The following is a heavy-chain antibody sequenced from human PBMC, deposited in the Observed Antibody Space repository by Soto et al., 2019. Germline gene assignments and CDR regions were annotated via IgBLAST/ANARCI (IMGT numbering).Heavy chain of an antibody. CDR1: GGSVSSGSYY. CDR2: IYYSGST. J-gene: IGHJ5*02. V-gene: IGHV4-61*01. CDR3: ARDRPGFGVGYNWFDP. Sequence: SETLSLTCTVSGGSVSSGSYYWSWVRQPPGKGLEWIGYIYYSGSTNYNPSLKSRVTISVDTSKNQFSLKLSSVTAADTAVYYCARDRPGFGVGYNWFDPWGQGTLVTSPQ. D-gene: IGHD3-3*01.